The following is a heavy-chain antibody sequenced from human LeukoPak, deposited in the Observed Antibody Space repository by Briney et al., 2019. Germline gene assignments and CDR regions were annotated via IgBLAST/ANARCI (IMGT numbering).Heavy chain of an antibody. D-gene: IGHD6-13*01. V-gene: IGHV3-21*01. CDR3: AREEQQLVYFDY. Sequence: GGSLRLSCAASGFTFISYTMNWVRQAPGKGLEWVSSISSSSSYIYYADSVKGRFTVSRDNAKNSLYLQMDSLRAEDTAVYYCAREEQQLVYFDYWGQGTLVTVSS. J-gene: IGHJ4*02. CDR1: GFTFISYT. CDR2: ISSSSSYI.